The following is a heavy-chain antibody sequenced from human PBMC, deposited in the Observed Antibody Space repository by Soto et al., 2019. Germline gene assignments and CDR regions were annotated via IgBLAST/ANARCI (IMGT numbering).Heavy chain of an antibody. CDR3: ATVFRSSTFNY. J-gene: IGHJ4*02. V-gene: IGHV3-11*01. CDR2: ITSSSSTI. CDR1: GLSFSDYY. D-gene: IGHD3-10*02. Sequence: QVELVESGGGLVKPGGSLRLSCAASGLSFSDYYMSWIRQAPGKGLEWIAYITSSSSTIYYADSVKGRFTISRNDAKNSLSLQLDSLRAEDTAVHYCATVFRSSTFNYCGQGTLVTVSS.